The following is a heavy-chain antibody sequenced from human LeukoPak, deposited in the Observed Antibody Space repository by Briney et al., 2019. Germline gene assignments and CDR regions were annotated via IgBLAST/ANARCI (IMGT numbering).Heavy chain of an antibody. CDR1: GFTFSSYS. Sequence: AGGSLRLSCAASGFTFSSYSMHWVRQAPGKGLEWVSLISGDGGSTYYADSVKGRFTISRDNSKNSLYLQMNSLRTEDTALYYCAKDLIPSWAARRGYYYYGMDVWGQGTTVTVSS. CDR2: ISGDGGST. J-gene: IGHJ6*02. CDR3: AKDLIPSWAARRGYYYYGMDV. V-gene: IGHV3-43*02. D-gene: IGHD6-6*01.